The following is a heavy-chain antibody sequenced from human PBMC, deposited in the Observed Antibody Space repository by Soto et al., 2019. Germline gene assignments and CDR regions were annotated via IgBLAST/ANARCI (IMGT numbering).Heavy chain of an antibody. CDR2: IYPGDSDT. D-gene: IGHD5-18*01. J-gene: IGHJ6*03. V-gene: IGHV5-51*01. CDR3: ARRVNKRIQHRADYYYYMDV. CDR1: GYSFTSYW. Sequence: GESLKISCKGSGYSFTSYWIGWVRQMPGKGLEWMGIIYPGDSDTRYSPSFQGQVTISADKSISTAYLQWSSLKASDTAMYYCARRVNKRIQHRADYYYYMDVWGKGTTVTVSS.